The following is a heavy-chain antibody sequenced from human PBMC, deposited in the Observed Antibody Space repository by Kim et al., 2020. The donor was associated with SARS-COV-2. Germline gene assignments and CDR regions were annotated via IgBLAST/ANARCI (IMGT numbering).Heavy chain of an antibody. V-gene: IGHV3-30-3*02. CDR3: AEEGDVNSWSGFGF. D-gene: IGHD3-16*01. J-gene: IGHJ4*02. Sequence: YADAMEGRFTISRDNSKNTVYLQMNSLRVEDTAVYYCAEEGDVNSWSGFGFWGQGTLVTVSS.